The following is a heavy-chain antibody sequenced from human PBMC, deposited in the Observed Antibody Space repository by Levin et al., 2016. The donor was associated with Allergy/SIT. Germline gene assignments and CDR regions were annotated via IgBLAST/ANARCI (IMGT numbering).Heavy chain of an antibody. D-gene: IGHD6-19*01. V-gene: IGHV3-15*01. J-gene: IGHJ4*02. CDR2: IKSKSDGATT. Sequence: VRQAPGKGLEWVGRIKSKSDGATTDYAAPVNGRFIISRDDSKNTVDLLMNSLKTEDTAIYYCTTDASKAERSSGWYGEGFDYWGQGILVTVSS. CDR3: TTDASKAERSSGWYGEGFDY.